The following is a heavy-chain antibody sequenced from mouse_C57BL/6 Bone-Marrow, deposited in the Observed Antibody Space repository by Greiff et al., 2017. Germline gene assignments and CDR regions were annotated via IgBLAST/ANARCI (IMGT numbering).Heavy chain of an antibody. Sequence: QVQLKESGAELVRPGTSVKVSCKASGYAFTNYLIEWVKQRPGQGLEWIGVINPGSGGTHYNEKFKGKATLTADKSSSTAYMQLSSLTSEDSAVYFCVIYDGYSFAYWGQGTLVTVSA. J-gene: IGHJ3*01. CDR1: GYAFTNYL. CDR3: VIYDGYSFAY. CDR2: INPGSGGT. D-gene: IGHD2-3*01. V-gene: IGHV1-54*01.